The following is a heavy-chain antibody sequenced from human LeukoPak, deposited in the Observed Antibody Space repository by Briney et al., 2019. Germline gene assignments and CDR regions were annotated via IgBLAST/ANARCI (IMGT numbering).Heavy chain of an antibody. CDR2: TYSGDST. CDR1: GFTVSSNY. J-gene: IGHJ6*02. D-gene: IGHD3/OR15-3a*01. Sequence: GGSLRLSCAASGFTVSSNYMSWVRQAPGKGLEWVSVTYSGDSTYYADSVKGQFTISRDNSKNTLYLQMNNLRAEDTAVYYCARDGHYYGMDVWGQGTTVTVSS. CDR3: ARDGHYYGMDV. V-gene: IGHV3-53*01.